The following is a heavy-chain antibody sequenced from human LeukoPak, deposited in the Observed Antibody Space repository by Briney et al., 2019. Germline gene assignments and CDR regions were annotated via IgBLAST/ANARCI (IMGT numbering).Heavy chain of an antibody. V-gene: IGHV3-33*01. CDR2: IWYDGSNK. J-gene: IGHJ4*02. D-gene: IGHD3-22*01. CDR3: ARARITMIVVVPDY. CDR1: GFTFSSYG. Sequence: GGSLRLSCAASGFTFSSYGMHWVRQAPGKGLEWVAVIWYDGSNKYYADSVKGRFTISRDNSKNTLYLQVNSLRAEDTAVYYCARARITMIVVVPDYWGQGTLVTVSS.